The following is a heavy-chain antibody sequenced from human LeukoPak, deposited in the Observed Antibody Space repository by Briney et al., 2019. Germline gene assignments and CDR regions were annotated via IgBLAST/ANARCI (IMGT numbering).Heavy chain of an antibody. V-gene: IGHV4-59*01. J-gene: IGHJ4*02. D-gene: IGHD3-10*01. CDR3: AREYFYGSGKGFFDY. Sequence: SETLSLTCTASGGSIGTYYWSWIRQPPGKGLEWIGYIYYSGTTSYNPSLRSRVTISVDTSKNQFSLRLSSVTAADTALYYCAREYFYGSGKGFFDYWGQGTLVTVSS. CDR2: IYYSGTT. CDR1: GGSIGTYY.